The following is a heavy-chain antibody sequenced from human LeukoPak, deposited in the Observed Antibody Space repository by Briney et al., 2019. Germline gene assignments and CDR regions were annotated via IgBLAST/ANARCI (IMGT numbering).Heavy chain of an antibody. CDR3: ARVGAGSGSYYPVPYYMDV. D-gene: IGHD3-10*01. Sequence: ASVKVSCKASGGTFSSYAISWVRQAPGQGLEWMGGIIPIFGTANYAQKFQGRVTITADKSTSTAYMELSSLRSEDTAVYYCARVGAGSGSYYPVPYYMDVWGKGTTVTVSS. V-gene: IGHV1-69*06. CDR2: IIPIFGTA. J-gene: IGHJ6*03. CDR1: GGTFSSYA.